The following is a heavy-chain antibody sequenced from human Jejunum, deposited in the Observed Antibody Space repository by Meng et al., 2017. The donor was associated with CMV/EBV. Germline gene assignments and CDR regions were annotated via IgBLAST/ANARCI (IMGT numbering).Heavy chain of an antibody. CDR1: GFTFSNYA. CDR3: ARDIDH. J-gene: IGHJ5*02. V-gene: IGHV3-21*01. CDR2: ISSNSRYI. Sequence: EVQLLESGGGLVQPXGSLRISCGVCGFTFSNYAMSWVRQATGKGLEWVSSISSNSRYIISADSVKGRFTISRDNAKNSLYLHMNSLRVEDTAVYYCARDIDHWGQGTLVTVSS.